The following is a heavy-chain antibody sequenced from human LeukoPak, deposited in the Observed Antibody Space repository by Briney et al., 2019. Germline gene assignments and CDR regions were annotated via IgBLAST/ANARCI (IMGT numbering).Heavy chain of an antibody. J-gene: IGHJ4*02. CDR1: VYTFTSYY. D-gene: IGHD6-13*01. CDR3: ARDRIAGIAAAIGY. Sequence: GASVTVSFKGSVYTFTSYYMHWVRQAPGQGLEWMGIINPSGGSTSYAQKFQGRVTMTRDTATSTVYMELSSLRSEDTAVYYCARDRIAGIAAAIGYWGQGTLVTVSS. CDR2: INPSGGST. V-gene: IGHV1-46*01.